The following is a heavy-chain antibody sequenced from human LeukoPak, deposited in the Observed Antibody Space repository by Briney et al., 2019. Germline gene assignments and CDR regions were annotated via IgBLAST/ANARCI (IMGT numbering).Heavy chain of an antibody. Sequence: GGSLRLSCVPSGFTFTSYSMNWVRQAPGKGLEWVSYISSSSRKIYYADSVKGRFTISRDNAKNSLYLQMNSLRAEDTAVYYCARDYGHSGYCCNWPGFDYWGQGTLVTVSS. CDR3: ARDYGHSGYCCNWPGFDY. D-gene: IGHD6-13*01. CDR2: ISSSSRKI. V-gene: IGHV3-48*04. J-gene: IGHJ4*02. CDR1: GFTFTSYS.